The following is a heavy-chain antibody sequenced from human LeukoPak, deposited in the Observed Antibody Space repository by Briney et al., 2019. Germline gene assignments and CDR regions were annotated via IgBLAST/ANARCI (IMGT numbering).Heavy chain of an antibody. Sequence: PGGSLRLSCAASGLTFSNYWMTWVRQAPGKGLEWVANIKQDGSEKNYVDSVKGRFTISRDNAKNSLYLQMNSLRVEDTAVYYCANARGADYRFDYWGQGTLVTVSS. CDR2: IKQDGSEK. J-gene: IGHJ4*02. CDR1: GLTFSNYW. D-gene: IGHD4-11*01. V-gene: IGHV3-7*01. CDR3: ANARGADYRFDY.